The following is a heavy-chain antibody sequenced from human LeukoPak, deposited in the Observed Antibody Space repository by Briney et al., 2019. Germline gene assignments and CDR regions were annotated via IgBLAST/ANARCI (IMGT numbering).Heavy chain of an antibody. Sequence: GGSLRLSCTASGFTFSTYGMHWVRQAPGKWLEWVTLISYDGSTKYYSDSVKGRFTLSRDNSKNTLYLQMNSLRAEDTAYYCAKKKTDYSYPSSFDYWGQGTLVTVSS. V-gene: IGHV3-30*18. D-gene: IGHD4-11*01. CDR2: ISYDGSTK. CDR3: AKKKTDYSYPSSFDY. J-gene: IGHJ4*02. CDR1: GFTFSTYG.